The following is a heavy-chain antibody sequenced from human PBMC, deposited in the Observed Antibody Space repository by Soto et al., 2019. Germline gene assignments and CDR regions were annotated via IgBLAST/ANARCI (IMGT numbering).Heavy chain of an antibody. CDR3: AREGLEYYYYGMDV. Sequence: PSETLSLTCTVSGGSISSSSYYWAWIRQPPGKGPEWIGSIFYSGTTYYNPSLKSRVTISVDTSKNQFSLKLSSVTAADTAVYYCAREGLEYYYYGMDVWGQGTTVTVSS. D-gene: IGHD6-19*01. CDR2: IFYSGTT. J-gene: IGHJ6*02. CDR1: GGSISSSSYY. V-gene: IGHV4-39*07.